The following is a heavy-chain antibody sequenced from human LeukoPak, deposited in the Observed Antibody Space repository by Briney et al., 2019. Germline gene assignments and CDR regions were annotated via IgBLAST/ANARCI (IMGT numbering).Heavy chain of an antibody. CDR1: GFTFSSYS. CDR3: AREEVPWVTMVRGDLTFDAFDI. V-gene: IGHV3-48*01. CDR2: ISSSSSTI. Sequence: GGSLRLSCAASGFTFSSYSMNWVRQAPGKGLEWVSYISSSSSTIYYADSVKGRFTISRDNAKNSLYLQMNSLRAEDTAAYYCAREEVPWVTMVRGDLTFDAFDIWGQGTMVTVSS. D-gene: IGHD3-10*01. J-gene: IGHJ3*02.